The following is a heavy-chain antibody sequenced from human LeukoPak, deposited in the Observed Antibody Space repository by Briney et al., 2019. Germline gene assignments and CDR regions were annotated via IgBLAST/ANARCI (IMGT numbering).Heavy chain of an antibody. J-gene: IGHJ4*02. CDR1: GGSISSYF. Sequence: SETLSLTCTVSGGSISSYFWSWLRQPPGKGLEWIGYIYYSGSTNYNPSLKSRVTISVDTSKNQFSLKLSSVTAADTAVYYCARVTGEYSSSRPLDYWGQGTLVTVSS. CDR3: ARVTGEYSSSRPLDY. V-gene: IGHV4-59*01. D-gene: IGHD6-6*01. CDR2: IYYSGST.